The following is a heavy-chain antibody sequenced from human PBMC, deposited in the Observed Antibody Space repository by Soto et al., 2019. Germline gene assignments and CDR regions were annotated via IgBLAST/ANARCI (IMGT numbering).Heavy chain of an antibody. CDR1: GDTFTSYD. J-gene: IGHJ3*02. Sequence: ASVKVSCKASGDTFTSYDINWVGQATGQGLEWMGWMNPNSGNTGYAQKFQGRVTMTRNTSISTAYMELSSLRSEDTAVYYCARPYYDYVWGSYTKDAFDSWGQGTMFIVSS. CDR3: ARPYYDYVWGSYTKDAFDS. CDR2: MNPNSGNT. D-gene: IGHD3-16*01. V-gene: IGHV1-8*01.